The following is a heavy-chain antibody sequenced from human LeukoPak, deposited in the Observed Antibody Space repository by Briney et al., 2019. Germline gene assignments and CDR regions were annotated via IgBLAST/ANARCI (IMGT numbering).Heavy chain of an antibody. CDR1: GGTFSSYA. J-gene: IGHJ6*04. Sequence: SVKVSCEASGGTFSSYAISWVRQAPGQGLEWMGGIIPIFGIANYAQKFQGRVTITADKSTSTAYMELSSLRSEDTAVYYCARGQRGYDYDYYYGMDVWGKGTTVTVSS. CDR3: ARGQRGYDYDYYYGMDV. D-gene: IGHD5-12*01. V-gene: IGHV1-69*10. CDR2: IIPIFGIA.